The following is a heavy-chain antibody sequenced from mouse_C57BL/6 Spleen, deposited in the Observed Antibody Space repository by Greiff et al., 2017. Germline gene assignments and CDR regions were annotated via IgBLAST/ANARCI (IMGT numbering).Heavy chain of an antibody. D-gene: IGHD1-1*01. CDR3: AKRNYGSSYDYFDY. CDR1: GYTFTSYW. V-gene: IGHV1-50*01. Sequence: QVQLKQPGAELVKPGASVKLSCKASGYTFTSYWMQWVKQRPGQGLEWIGEIDPSDSYTNYNQKFKGKATLTVDTSSSTAYMQLSSLTSEDSAVYYCAKRNYGSSYDYFDYWGQGTTLTVSS. CDR2: IDPSDSYT. J-gene: IGHJ2*01.